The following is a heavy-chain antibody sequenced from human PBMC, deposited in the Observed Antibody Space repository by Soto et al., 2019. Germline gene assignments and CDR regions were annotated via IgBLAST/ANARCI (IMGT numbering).Heavy chain of an antibody. J-gene: IGHJ4*02. CDR3: VRRRTAFDY. Sequence: QITLKESGPTLVKPTQTLTLTCTFSGFSLSTSGVGVGWIRQPPGKALEWVALIYWDDDERYSPSLKNRLTITKDTSKNQVVLTRTNMDPVDTATYYCVRRRTAFDYWGQGILVTVSS. V-gene: IGHV2-5*02. CDR1: GFSLSTSGVG. CDR2: IYWDDDE.